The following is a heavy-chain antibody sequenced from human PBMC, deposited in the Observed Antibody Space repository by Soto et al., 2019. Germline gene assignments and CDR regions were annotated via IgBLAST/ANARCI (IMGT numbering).Heavy chain of an antibody. J-gene: IGHJ5*02. CDR1: GGTFSSYA. CDR2: IIPIFGTA. D-gene: IGHD2-15*01. V-gene: IGHV1-69*05. Sequence: QVQLVQSGAEVKKPGSSVKVSCKASGGTFSSYAISWVRQAPGQGLEWMGGIIPIFGTANYAQKFQGRVTITTDESTSTAYVELDSFRSEDTAVYYCPRDETYCSDGSCYSVVIDRWGQGTLVTVSS. CDR3: PRDETYCSDGSCYSVVIDR.